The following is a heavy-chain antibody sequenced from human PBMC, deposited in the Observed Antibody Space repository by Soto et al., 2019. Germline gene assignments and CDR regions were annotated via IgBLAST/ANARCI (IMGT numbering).Heavy chain of an antibody. Sequence: QVQLVQSGAEVKKPGSSVKVSCKASGGTFSSYSINWVRQAPGQGLEWMGEIIPIFGTANYAQKFQGRATITADESTCTAYMELSSLRSEDTAVYYCARDGGRHSGGIDYWGQGTLVTVSS. D-gene: IGHD1-26*01. CDR2: IIPIFGTA. CDR1: GGTFSSYS. CDR3: ARDGGRHSGGIDY. V-gene: IGHV1-69*01. J-gene: IGHJ4*02.